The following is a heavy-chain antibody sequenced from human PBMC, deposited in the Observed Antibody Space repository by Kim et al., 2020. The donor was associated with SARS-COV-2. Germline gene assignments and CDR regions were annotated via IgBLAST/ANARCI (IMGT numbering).Heavy chain of an antibody. Sequence: ASVKVSCKASGYTFTVYYIHWVRQAPGQGLEWMGIINPSGGTTTYAQKFQGRVTMTRATSTSTVYMELSSLRSEDTAVYFCARGMSAEYSQYWGQGTL. J-gene: IGHJ1*01. CDR2: INPSGGTT. CDR3: ARGMSAEYSQY. CDR1: GYTFTVYY. V-gene: IGHV1-46*01.